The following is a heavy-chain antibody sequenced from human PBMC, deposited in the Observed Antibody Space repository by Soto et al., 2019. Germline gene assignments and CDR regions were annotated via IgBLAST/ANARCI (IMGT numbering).Heavy chain of an antibody. CDR3: ARNIKGYGDSSGYYPTSLDY. D-gene: IGHD3-22*01. CDR1: GYTFTSYA. CDR2: INAGNGNT. Sequence: ASVKVSCKASGYTFTSYAMHWVRQTPGQRPEWMGWINAGNGNTKYSQKFQGRVTITRDTFASTAYMELSSLRSEDTAVYYCARNIKGYGDSSGYYPTSLDYWGQGTLVPVSS. J-gene: IGHJ4*02. V-gene: IGHV1-3*01.